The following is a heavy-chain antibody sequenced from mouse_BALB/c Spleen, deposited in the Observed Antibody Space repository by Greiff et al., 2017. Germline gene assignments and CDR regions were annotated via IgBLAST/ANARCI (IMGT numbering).Heavy chain of an antibody. CDR1: GYSITSGYY. D-gene: IGHD4-1*01. Sequence: EVKLEESGPGLVKPSQSLSLTCYVTGYSITSGYYWNWIRQFPGNKLEWMGYISYDGSNNYNPSLKNRISITRDTSKNQFFLKLNSVTTEDTATYYCARVANWDGAYWGQGTLVTVSA. V-gene: IGHV3-6*02. CDR3: ARVANWDGAY. J-gene: IGHJ3*01. CDR2: ISYDGSN.